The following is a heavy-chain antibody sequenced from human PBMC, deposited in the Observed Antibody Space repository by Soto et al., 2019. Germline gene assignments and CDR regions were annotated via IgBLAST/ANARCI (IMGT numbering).Heavy chain of an antibody. V-gene: IGHV3-74*01. D-gene: IGHD3-3*01. CDR3: AREYYDFWSGPPYYYYGMDV. J-gene: IGHJ6*04. CDR1: GFTFSSYW. CDR2: INSDGSST. Sequence: EVQLVESGGGLVQPGGSLRLSCAASGFTFSSYWMHWVRQAPGKGLVWVSRINSDGSSTSYADSVKGRFTISRDNAKNTLYLQMNSLRAEDTAVYYCAREYYDFWSGPPYYYYGMDVWGKGNTVTVSS.